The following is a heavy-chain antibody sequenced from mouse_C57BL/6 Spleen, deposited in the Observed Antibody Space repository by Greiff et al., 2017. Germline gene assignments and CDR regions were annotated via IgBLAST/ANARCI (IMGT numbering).Heavy chain of an antibody. Sequence: VKVVESGPELVKPGASVKISCKASGYAFSSSWMNWVKQRPGKGLEWIGRIYPGDGDTNYNGKFKGKATLTADKSSSTAYMQLSSLTSEDSAVYFCARDGYYVRGAMDYWGQGTSVTVSS. CDR1: GYAFSSSW. J-gene: IGHJ4*01. CDR2: IYPGDGDT. D-gene: IGHD2-3*01. CDR3: ARDGYYVRGAMDY. V-gene: IGHV1-82*01.